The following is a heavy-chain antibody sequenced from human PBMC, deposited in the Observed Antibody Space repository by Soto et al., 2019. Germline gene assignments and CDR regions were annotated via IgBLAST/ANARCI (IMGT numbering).Heavy chain of an antibody. J-gene: IGHJ5*02. Sequence: QVQLVQSGAEVKKPGASVKVSCKASGYTFTSYDINWVRQATGQGFEYLGWMNPNSGNTGYVKKFQGRVPXARXXSXSKAYMELSSLGSEDTAVYYCARGIKYGHYSRWFGPWGPGTLVTVSS. CDR3: ARGIKYGHYSRWFGP. CDR1: GYTFTSYD. D-gene: IGHD4-17*01. CDR2: MNPNSGNT. V-gene: IGHV1-8*01.